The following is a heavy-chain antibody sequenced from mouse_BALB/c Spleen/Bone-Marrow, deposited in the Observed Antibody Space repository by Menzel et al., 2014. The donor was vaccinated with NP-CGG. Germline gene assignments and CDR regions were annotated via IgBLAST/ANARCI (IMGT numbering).Heavy chain of an antibody. Sequence: VMLVESGPGLVAPSQRLSITCTVSGSSLTSYGVHWVRQPPGKGLEWLGVIWAGGSTNYNSALMSRLSISKDNSKSQVFLKMNSLQTDDTAMYYCARDRGPPYWGQGTLVTVSA. CDR3: ARDRGPPY. CDR2: IWAGGST. CDR1: GSSLTSYG. D-gene: IGHD3-1*01. J-gene: IGHJ3*01. V-gene: IGHV2-9*02.